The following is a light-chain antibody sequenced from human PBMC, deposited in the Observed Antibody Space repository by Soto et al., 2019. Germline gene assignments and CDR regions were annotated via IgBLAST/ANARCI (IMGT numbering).Light chain of an antibody. J-gene: IGLJ3*02. CDR1: SSNIGSNY. V-gene: IGLV1-47*01. Sequence: QSVLTQPPSASGTPGQRVTISCSGSSSNIGSNYVYWYQQLPGTAPKLLIYRNNQRPSGVPDRFSGSKSGSTASLTISGLQAEDEAEYYCCLSPGSLTWLFGGGTKLTVL. CDR3: CLSPGSLTWL. CDR2: RNN.